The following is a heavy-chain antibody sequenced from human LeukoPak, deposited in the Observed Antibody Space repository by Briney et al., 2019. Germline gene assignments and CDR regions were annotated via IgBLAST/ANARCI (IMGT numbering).Heavy chain of an antibody. Sequence: GGSLRLSCAASGFTFSSYAVSWVRQAPGKGLEWVSAISGSGGSTYYADSVKGRFTISRDNAKNSLYLQMNSLRAEDTAVYYCARDPSPVSGSYYCDYWGQGTLVTVSS. CDR3: ARDPSPVSGSYYCDY. D-gene: IGHD1-26*01. V-gene: IGHV3-23*01. CDR1: GFTFSSYA. CDR2: ISGSGGST. J-gene: IGHJ4*02.